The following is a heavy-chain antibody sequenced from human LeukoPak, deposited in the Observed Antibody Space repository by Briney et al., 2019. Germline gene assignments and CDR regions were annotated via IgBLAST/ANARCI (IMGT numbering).Heavy chain of an antibody. Sequence: SQTLSLTCTVSGGSISSGGYYWSWIRQHPGKGLEWIGYIYYSGSTYYNPSLKSRATISVDTSKNQFSLKLSSVTAADTAVYYCARTPRYSSSSMGAFDIWGQGTMVTVSS. CDR2: IYYSGST. D-gene: IGHD6-13*01. CDR3: ARTPRYSSSSMGAFDI. V-gene: IGHV4-31*03. J-gene: IGHJ3*02. CDR1: GGSISSGGYY.